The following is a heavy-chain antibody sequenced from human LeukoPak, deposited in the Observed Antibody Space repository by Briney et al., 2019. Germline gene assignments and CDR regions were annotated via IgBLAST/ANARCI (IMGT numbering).Heavy chain of an antibody. Sequence: PSQTLSLTCTVSGGSISSGGYYWRWIRQHPGKGLEGMGYIYYSGSTYYNPYLKSRVTISVDTSKNQFSLKLSSVTAADTAVYYCARGPGDIAAAGTEDNWFDPWGQGTLVTVSS. J-gene: IGHJ5*02. CDR2: IYYSGST. V-gene: IGHV4-31*03. D-gene: IGHD6-13*01. CDR1: GGSISSGGYY. CDR3: ARGPGDIAAAGTEDNWFDP.